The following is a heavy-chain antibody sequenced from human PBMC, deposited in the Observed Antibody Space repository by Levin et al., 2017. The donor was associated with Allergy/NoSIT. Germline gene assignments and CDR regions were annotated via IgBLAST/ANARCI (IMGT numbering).Heavy chain of an antibody. CDR1: GGTFSSYA. D-gene: IGHD3-22*01. J-gene: IGHJ4*02. CDR2: IIPIFGTA. CDR3: ARSSRYYYDSSGYQDFDY. V-gene: IGHV1-69*13. Sequence: SVKVSCKASGGTFSSYAISWVRQAPGQGLEWMGGIIPIFGTANYAQKFQGRVTITADESTSTAYMELSSLRSEDTAVYYCARSSRYYYDSSGYQDFDYWGQGTLVTVSS.